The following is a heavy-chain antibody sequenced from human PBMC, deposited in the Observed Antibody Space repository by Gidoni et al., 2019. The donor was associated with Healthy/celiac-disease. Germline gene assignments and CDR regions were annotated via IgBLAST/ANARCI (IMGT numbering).Heavy chain of an antibody. J-gene: IGHJ4*02. CDR2: IYYSGST. Sequence: QVQLQESGPGLVKPSETLSLTCTVSGGSISSYYWSWIRQPPGKGLEWIGYIYYSGSTNYNPSLKSRVTISVDTSKNQFSLKLSSVTAADTAVYYCARLGGSGSFFFDYWGQGTLVTVSS. CDR1: GGSISSYY. D-gene: IGHD1-26*01. CDR3: ARLGGSGSFFFDY. V-gene: IGHV4-59*08.